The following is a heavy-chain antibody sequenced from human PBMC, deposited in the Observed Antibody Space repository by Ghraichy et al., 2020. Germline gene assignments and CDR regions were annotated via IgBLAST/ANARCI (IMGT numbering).Heavy chain of an antibody. V-gene: IGHV3-7*01. Sequence: GGSLRLSCAASGFTFSSYWMSWVRQAPGKGLEWVANIKQDGSEKYYVDSVKGRFTISRDNAKNSLYLQMNSLRAEDTAVYYCARLDIVLMVYATDAFDIWGQGTMVTVSS. J-gene: IGHJ3*02. CDR2: IKQDGSEK. CDR1: GFTFSSYW. CDR3: ARLDIVLMVYATDAFDI. D-gene: IGHD2-8*01.